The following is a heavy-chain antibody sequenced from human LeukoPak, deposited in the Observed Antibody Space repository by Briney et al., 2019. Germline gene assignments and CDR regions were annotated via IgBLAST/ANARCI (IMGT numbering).Heavy chain of an antibody. CDR2: IYYSGST. J-gene: IGHJ1*01. CDR3: ARQPAAHRYLDFQH. Sequence: SETLSLTCTVSGGSVSSSSYYWGWIRQPPGKGLEWIGSIYYSGSTYYNPSLKSRVTISVDTSKNQFSLKLSSVTAADTAVYYCARQPAAHRYLDFQHWGQGTLVTVSS. CDR1: GGSVSSSSYY. D-gene: IGHD6-13*01. V-gene: IGHV4-39*01.